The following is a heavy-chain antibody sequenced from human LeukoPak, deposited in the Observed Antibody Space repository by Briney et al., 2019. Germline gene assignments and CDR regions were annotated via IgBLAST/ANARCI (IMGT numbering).Heavy chain of an antibody. Sequence: SGPVLLKPTETLTLTCTVSGFSLNNVRMTVTWIRQPPGKALEWLGHIFSNDEKSYATSLKSRLSLSRDTSKSQVVLTLTNVGPMDTGTYFCARTVGASSAFFYGLDVWGPGTTVTVSS. V-gene: IGHV2-26*02. CDR3: ARTVGASSAFFYGLDV. CDR1: GFSLNNVRMT. J-gene: IGHJ6*02. CDR2: IFSNDEK. D-gene: IGHD1-26*01.